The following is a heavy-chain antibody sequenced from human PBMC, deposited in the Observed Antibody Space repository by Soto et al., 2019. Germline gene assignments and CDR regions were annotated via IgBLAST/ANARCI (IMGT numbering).Heavy chain of an antibody. CDR3: ARDPRAFCGGDCYWHLDY. D-gene: IGHD2-21*02. Sequence: QVQLVESGGGVVQPGRSLRLSCAASEFTFNNYAMHWVRQAPGTGLEWVAVISYDGSNKNYADSVKGRFTISRDIFKNTLYLQMNSLRADDTAMYYCARDPRAFCGGDCYWHLDYWGQGILVTVSS. V-gene: IGHV3-30-3*01. J-gene: IGHJ4*02. CDR2: ISYDGSNK. CDR1: EFTFNNYA.